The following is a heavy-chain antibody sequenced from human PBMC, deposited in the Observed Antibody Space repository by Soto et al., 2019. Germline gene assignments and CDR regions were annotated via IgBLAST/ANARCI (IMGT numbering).Heavy chain of an antibody. CDR1: GYAFSNNF. CDR2: INPTTGLT. CDR3: ARALRNGYFYGMDI. J-gene: IGHJ6*02. V-gene: IGHV1-46*01. Sequence: ASVKVSCKASGYAFSNNFMHWVRQAPAQGLEWMGVINPTTGLTSNAQKFQGRITMTSDTSSSTAYMELSSLRSEDTAVYYCARALRNGYFYGMDIWGQGTTVTVSS. D-gene: IGHD2-8*01.